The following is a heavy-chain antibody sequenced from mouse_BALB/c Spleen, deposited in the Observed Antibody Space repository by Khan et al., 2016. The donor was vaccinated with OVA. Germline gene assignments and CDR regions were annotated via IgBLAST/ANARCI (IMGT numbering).Heavy chain of an antibody. CDR2: IYFSGSI. D-gene: IGHD2-1*01. J-gene: IGHJ4*01. CDR1: GYSITSGYA. CDR3: TRDGNYMDY. V-gene: IGHV3-1*02. Sequence: EVQLQESGPDLVKPSQSLSLTCTVTGYSITSGYAWHWIRQFPGNKLEWMAYIYFSGSINYNPSLKSRISVTRDTSKNQFFLQLNSVTSEVTATYYCTRDGNYMDYWGQGTSVTVSS.